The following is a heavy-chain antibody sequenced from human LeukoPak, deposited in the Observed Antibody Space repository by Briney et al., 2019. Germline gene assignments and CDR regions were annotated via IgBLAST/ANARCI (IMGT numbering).Heavy chain of an antibody. Sequence: SETLSLTCTVSGGSISSGGYYWSWIRQHPGKGLEWIGYIYYSGSTYYNPSLKSRVTISVDTSKNQFSLKLSSVTAADTAVYYCAREGGEWVRSGMDVWGQGTTVTVSS. D-gene: IGHD5-12*01. J-gene: IGHJ6*02. V-gene: IGHV4-31*03. CDR1: GGSISSGGYY. CDR2: IYYSGST. CDR3: AREGGEWVRSGMDV.